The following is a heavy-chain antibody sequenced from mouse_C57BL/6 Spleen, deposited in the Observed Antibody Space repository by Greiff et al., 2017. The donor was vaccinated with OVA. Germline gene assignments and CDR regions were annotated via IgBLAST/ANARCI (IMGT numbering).Heavy chain of an antibody. CDR1: GYAFSSSW. Sequence: QVQLQQSGPELVKPGASVKISCKASGYAFSSSWMNWVKQRPGKGLEWIGRIYPGDGDTNYNGKFKGKATLTADKSSSTAYMQLSSLTSEYSAVYVGARDYAYYYAMDYWGQGTSVTVSS. V-gene: IGHV1-82*01. CDR3: ARDYAYYYAMDY. CDR2: IYPGDGDT. D-gene: IGHD2-4*01. J-gene: IGHJ4*01.